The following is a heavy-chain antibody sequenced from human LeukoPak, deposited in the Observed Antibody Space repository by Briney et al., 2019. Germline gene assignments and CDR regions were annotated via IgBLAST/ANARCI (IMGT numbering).Heavy chain of an antibody. J-gene: IGHJ4*02. CDR3: AKSGFGESLWLGV. Sequence: GGSLRLSCAASGFTFSSYSMNWVRQAPGKGLEWVSSISSSSSYIYYADSVKGRFTISRDNAKNSLYLQMNSLRAEDTALYYCAKSGFGESLWLGVWGQGTLVTVSS. CDR1: GFTFSSYS. V-gene: IGHV3-21*04. D-gene: IGHD3-10*01. CDR2: ISSSSSYI.